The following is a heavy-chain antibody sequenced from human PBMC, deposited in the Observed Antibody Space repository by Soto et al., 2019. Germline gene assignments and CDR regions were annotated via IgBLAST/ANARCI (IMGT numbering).Heavy chain of an antibody. V-gene: IGHV1-18*01. J-gene: IGHJ6*02. D-gene: IGHD3-9*01. CDR1: GYTFSNFG. CDR3: ARHHFDLGNGMDV. Sequence: QVQLVQSGTEVKKPGASVKVSCKASGYTFSNFGLSWVRQAPGQGLEWMGWISPSNGQTIYAQNFHGRVTMTTDTSTATAHMELRSLISDDTAVYYCARHHFDLGNGMDVWGQGTTVIVSS. CDR2: ISPSNGQT.